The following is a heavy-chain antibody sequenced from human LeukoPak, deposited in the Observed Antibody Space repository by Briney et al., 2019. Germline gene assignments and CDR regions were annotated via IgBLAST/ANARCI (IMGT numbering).Heavy chain of an antibody. Sequence: SETLSLTCTVSGGSISSYYWSWLRQPPGKGLEWSGYIYYSGSTNYNPSLKSRVTISVDTSKTQFSLKLSPATAAVTAVYYCATGGGHSSYHCMDVWGKGTTVTVSS. J-gene: IGHJ6*03. CDR2: IYYSGST. D-gene: IGHD2-8*02. V-gene: IGHV4-59*01. CDR3: ATGGGHSSYHCMDV. CDR1: GGSISSYY.